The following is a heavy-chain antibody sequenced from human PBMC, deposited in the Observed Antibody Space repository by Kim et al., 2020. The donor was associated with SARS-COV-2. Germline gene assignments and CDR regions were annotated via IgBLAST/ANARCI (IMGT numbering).Heavy chain of an antibody. CDR1: GFTFGDYA. V-gene: IGHV3-49*04. CDR2: IRSKAYGGTT. D-gene: IGHD2-2*01. J-gene: IGHJ6*02. Sequence: GGSLRLSCTASGFTFGDYAMSWVRQAPGKGLEWVGFIRSKAYGGTTEYAASVKGRFTISRDDSKSIAYLQMNSLKTEDTAVYYCTRERVVVVPAAMLYYYYGMDVWGQGTTVTVSS. CDR3: TRERVVVVPAAMLYYYYGMDV.